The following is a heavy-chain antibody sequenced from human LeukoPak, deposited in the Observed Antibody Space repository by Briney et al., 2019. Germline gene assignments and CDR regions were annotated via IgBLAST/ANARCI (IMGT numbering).Heavy chain of an antibody. CDR2: IIPIFGTA. CDR3: AHSERWLQFDAFDI. V-gene: IGHV1-69*05. CDR1: GGTFSSYA. Sequence: SVKVSCKASGGTFSSYAISWVRQAPGQGLEWMGRIIPIFGTANYAQKFQGRVTITTDESTSTAYMELSSQRSEDTAVYYCAHSERWLQFDAFDIWGQGTMVTVSS. D-gene: IGHD5-24*01. J-gene: IGHJ3*02.